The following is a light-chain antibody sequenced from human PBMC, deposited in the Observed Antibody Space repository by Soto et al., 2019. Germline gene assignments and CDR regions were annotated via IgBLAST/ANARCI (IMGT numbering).Light chain of an antibody. CDR3: QQFNNYSWT. J-gene: IGKJ1*01. Sequence: AIQLTQSPSSLSASVGDRVTITCRASQGISSALAWYQQKPGKAPKLLIYDASSLESGVPSRFSGSGSGTDFTLTISSLQPADFATYYCQQFNNYSWTFGQGTKVEIK. CDR2: DAS. CDR1: QGISSA. V-gene: IGKV1D-13*01.